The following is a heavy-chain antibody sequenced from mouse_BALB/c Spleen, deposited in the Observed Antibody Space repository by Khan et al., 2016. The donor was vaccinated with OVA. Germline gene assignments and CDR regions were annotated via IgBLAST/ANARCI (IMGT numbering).Heavy chain of an antibody. D-gene: IGHD2-10*01. CDR1: GFAFSSYD. CDR3: ARPSYYGNPWFTY. Sequence: EVELVESGGGLVKPGGSLKLSCAPSGFAFSSYDMSWVRQTPEKRLEWVATISGTGIYTYYPDSVKGRFTISRDNARHTLYLQMSSLRSEDTALYYCARPSYYGNPWFTYWGQGTLVTVSA. CDR2: ISGTGIYT. V-gene: IGHV5-9*02. J-gene: IGHJ3*01.